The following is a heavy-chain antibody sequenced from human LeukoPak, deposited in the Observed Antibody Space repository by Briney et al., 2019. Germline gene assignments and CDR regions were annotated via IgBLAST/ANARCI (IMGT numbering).Heavy chain of an antibody. CDR1: GFTFSSYE. CDR3: AKEGGRSSGYFPRLANPDFDY. V-gene: IGHV3-48*03. Sequence: GGSLRLSCAASGFTFSSYEMNWVRQAPGKGLEWVSYISSSGSTIYYADSVKGRFTISRDNAKNSLYLQMNSLRAEDTAVYYCAKEGGRSSGYFPRLANPDFDYWSQGTLVTVSS. D-gene: IGHD3-22*01. CDR2: ISSSGSTI. J-gene: IGHJ4*02.